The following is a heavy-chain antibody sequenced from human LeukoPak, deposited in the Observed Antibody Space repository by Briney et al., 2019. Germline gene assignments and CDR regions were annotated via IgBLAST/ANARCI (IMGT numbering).Heavy chain of an antibody. CDR2: IYHSGGT. Sequence: SETLSLTCTVSGYSISSGYYWGWIRQPPGKGLEWIGSIYHSGGTYYNPSLKSRVTISVDTSKNQFSLKLSSVTAADTAVYYCARVGRIQLWLLDYWGQGTLVTVSS. D-gene: IGHD5-18*01. J-gene: IGHJ4*02. CDR1: GYSISSGYY. V-gene: IGHV4-38-2*02. CDR3: ARVGRIQLWLLDY.